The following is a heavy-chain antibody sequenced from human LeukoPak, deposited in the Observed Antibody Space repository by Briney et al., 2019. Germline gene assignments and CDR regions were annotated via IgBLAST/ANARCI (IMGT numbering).Heavy chain of an antibody. V-gene: IGHV1-18*01. CDR1: GYTFTSYG. Sequence: ASVKVSCKASGYTFTSYGISWVRRAPGQGLEWMGWISAYNGNTNYAQKLQGRVTMTTDTSTSTAYMELRSLRSDDTAVYYCASGRIAARPDLGYYYYGMDVWGQGTTVTVSS. CDR3: ASGRIAARPDLGYYYYGMDV. CDR2: ISAYNGNT. J-gene: IGHJ6*02. D-gene: IGHD6-6*01.